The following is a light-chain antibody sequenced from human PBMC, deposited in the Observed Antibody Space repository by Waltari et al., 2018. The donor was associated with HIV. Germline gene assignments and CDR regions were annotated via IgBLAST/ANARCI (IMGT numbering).Light chain of an antibody. CDR1: SSKIGSSY. CDR2: RNN. Sequence: QSVLTQPPSASGTPGQRITISCSGSSSKIGSSYVHWYQHLPGTAPKLLIYRNNQRASGVPGRFSGSKSGTSASLAISGLRSEDEADYYCVTWADRSSGPVVFGGGTKVTVL. J-gene: IGLJ2*01. V-gene: IGLV1-47*01. CDR3: VTWADRSSGPVV.